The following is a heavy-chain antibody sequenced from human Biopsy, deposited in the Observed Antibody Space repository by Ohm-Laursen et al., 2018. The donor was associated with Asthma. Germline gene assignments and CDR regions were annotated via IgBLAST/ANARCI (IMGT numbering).Heavy chain of an antibody. CDR3: ARGRGYCRDGNCYNYYFEN. D-gene: IGHD2-15*01. Sequence: TLSLTCSVSGASISSGGYYWSWIRHHPGSGLEWIGYIDYSGTTYYNPSLKSRVSSSPDTSKNQFSLRLSSLTAADTAVYYCARGRGYCRDGNCYNYYFENWGQGTLVTVSS. J-gene: IGHJ4*02. V-gene: IGHV4-31*03. CDR2: IDYSGTT. CDR1: GASISSGGYY.